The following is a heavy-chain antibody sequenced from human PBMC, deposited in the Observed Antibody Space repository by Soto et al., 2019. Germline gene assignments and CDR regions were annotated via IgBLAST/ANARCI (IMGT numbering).Heavy chain of an antibody. J-gene: IGHJ4*02. Sequence: EVQLVESGGGLVQPGGSLRLSCAASGVTFSSYSMNWVRQAPGKGLEWVSYISSSSSTIYYADSVKGRFTISRDNAKNSLSLQMNSLRDEDTAVYYCAREGAQWLADGFDYWGQGTLVTVSS. V-gene: IGHV3-48*02. D-gene: IGHD6-19*01. CDR3: AREGAQWLADGFDY. CDR1: GVTFSSYS. CDR2: ISSSSSTI.